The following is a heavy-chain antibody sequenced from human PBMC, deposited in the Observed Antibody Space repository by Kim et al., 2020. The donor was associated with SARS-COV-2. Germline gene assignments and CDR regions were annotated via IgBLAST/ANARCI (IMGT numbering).Heavy chain of an antibody. CDR2: IDPSDSYT. D-gene: IGHD3-22*01. J-gene: IGHJ6*02. CDR3: ARPYYDSSGYYYPHYYYGMDV. CDR1: GYSFTSYW. V-gene: IGHV5-10-1*01. Sequence: GESLKISCKGSGYSFTSYWISWVRQMPGKGLEWMGRIDPSDSYTNYSPSFQGHVTISADKSISTAYLQWSSLKASDTAMYYCARPYYDSSGYYYPHYYYGMDVWGQGTTVTVSS.